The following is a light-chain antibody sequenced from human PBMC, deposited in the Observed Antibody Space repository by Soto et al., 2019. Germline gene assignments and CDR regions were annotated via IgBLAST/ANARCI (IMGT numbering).Light chain of an antibody. J-gene: IGKJ2*01. V-gene: IGKV3-20*01. CDR2: GAS. CDR3: QQYGSSPVT. Sequence: EIVLTQSPGTLSLSPGERATLPCRASQSVRSSSLAWYQQKPGQAPRLLIYGASSRATGIPDRFSGSGSGTDFTLTISRLEPEEFAVYYCQQYGSSPVTFGQGTKLEIK. CDR1: QSVRSSS.